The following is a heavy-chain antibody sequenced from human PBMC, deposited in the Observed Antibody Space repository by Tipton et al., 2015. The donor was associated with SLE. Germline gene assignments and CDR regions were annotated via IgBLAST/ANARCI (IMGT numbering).Heavy chain of an antibody. CDR2: ISGSVSST. Sequence: GSLRLSCAASGFTLSRHVMSWVRQAPGKGLEWVSGISGSVSSTFYADSVKGRLTISRDSSKNTLLLQMNSLSPEDAALYYCAEVEEADVQHWGQGTLVTVSS. CDR3: AEVEEADVQH. CDR1: GFTLSRHV. J-gene: IGHJ1*01. V-gene: IGHV3-23*01.